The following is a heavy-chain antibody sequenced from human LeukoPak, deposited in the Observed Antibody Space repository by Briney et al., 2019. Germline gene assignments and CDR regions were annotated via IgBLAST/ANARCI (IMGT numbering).Heavy chain of an antibody. D-gene: IGHD5-12*01. CDR1: GFNFGDYG. CDR3: TRADGGYDHHFFDY. V-gene: IGHV3-49*04. CDR2: IRRRANDGTT. Sequence: GGSLRLSCTGSGFNFGDYGLSWVRQAPGKGLEWIGFIRRRANDGTTEYAAAVKGRFTMSRDDSKSIVYLQMNGLQTEDTALYYCTRADGGYDHHFFDYWGQGTQVIVSS. J-gene: IGHJ4*02.